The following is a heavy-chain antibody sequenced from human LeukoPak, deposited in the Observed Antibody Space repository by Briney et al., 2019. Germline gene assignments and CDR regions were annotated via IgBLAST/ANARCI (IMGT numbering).Heavy chain of an antibody. CDR3: ARALVFTMVREHPGYYFDY. V-gene: IGHV1-69*13. CDR2: IIPIFGTA. J-gene: IGHJ4*02. D-gene: IGHD3-10*01. CDR1: GGTFSSYA. Sequence: SVKVSCKASGGTFSSYAISWVRQAPGQGLEWMGGIIPIFGTANYAQKFQGRVTITADESTSTAYMELSSLRSEDTAVYYCARALVFTMVREHPGYYFDYWGQGTLVTVSS.